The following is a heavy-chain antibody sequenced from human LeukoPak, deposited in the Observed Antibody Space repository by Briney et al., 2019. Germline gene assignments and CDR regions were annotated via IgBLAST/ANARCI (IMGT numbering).Heavy chain of an antibody. V-gene: IGHV3-48*04. CDR2: ISSSGSI. CDR3: AREAAVSGYYYGTPRGHWFDP. CDR1: GFTFFSYT. J-gene: IGHJ5*02. D-gene: IGHD3-22*01. Sequence: GGSLRLSCAASGFTFFSYTMNWVRQAPGKGLEWVSYISSSGSIYYADSVKGRFTISRDNAKNSLYLQMNSLRAEDTAVYYCAREAAVSGYYYGTPRGHWFDPWGQGTLVTVSS.